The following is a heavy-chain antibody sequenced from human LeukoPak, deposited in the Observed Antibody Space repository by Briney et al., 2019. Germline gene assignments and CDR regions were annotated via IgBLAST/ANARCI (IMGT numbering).Heavy chain of an antibody. Sequence: GGSLRLSCAASGFTFRGYWMTWVREAPGKGLEWVAAIWYDGSNKYYADSVKGRFTISRDNSKNTLYLQMNSLRAEDTAVYYCAKDGVAARSNYYYYYMDVWGKGTTVTVSS. CDR3: AKDGVAARSNYYYYYMDV. J-gene: IGHJ6*03. V-gene: IGHV3-33*06. CDR2: IWYDGSNK. D-gene: IGHD6-6*01. CDR1: GFTFRGYW.